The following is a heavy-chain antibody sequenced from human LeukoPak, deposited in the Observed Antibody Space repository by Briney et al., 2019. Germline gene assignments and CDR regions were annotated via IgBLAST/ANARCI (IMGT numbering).Heavy chain of an antibody. CDR1: GFTFSGYA. CDR3: ARSTTDYYYGMEV. J-gene: IGHJ6*02. CDR2: IWYDGSNK. Sequence: GRSLRLSCAASGFTFSGYAMHWVRQAPGKGLEWVAVIWYDGSNKYYADSVKGRSTISRDNSKNTLYLQMNSLRVDDTAVYYCARSTTDYYYGMEVWGQGTTVTVSS. D-gene: IGHD1-26*01. V-gene: IGHV3-33*01.